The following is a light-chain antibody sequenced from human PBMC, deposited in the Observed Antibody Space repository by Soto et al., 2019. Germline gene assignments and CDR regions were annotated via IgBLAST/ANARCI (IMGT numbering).Light chain of an antibody. J-gene: IGKJ1*01. CDR1: QSLLHSNAYNY. V-gene: IGKV2-28*01. CDR3: MQGHRPPST. CDR2: LGS. Sequence: EIVMTQSPLSLPVSPGEPASISCGSSQSLLHSNAYNYVDWYVQKPGQPPQLMIYLGSNRAPGVPDRFSGSGSGTDFTLKISRVEAEDVGVYYCMQGHRPPSTFGQGTKVEIK.